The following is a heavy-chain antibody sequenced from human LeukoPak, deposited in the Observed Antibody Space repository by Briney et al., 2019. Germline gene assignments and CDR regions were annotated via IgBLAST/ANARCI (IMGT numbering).Heavy chain of an antibody. D-gene: IGHD3-22*01. CDR1: GYSISSGYY. CDR3: ARDRNRITMIVDDAFDI. Sequence: SETLSLTCTVSGYSISSGYYWGWIRQPPGKGLEWIGSIYHSGSTYYNPSLKSRVTISVDTSKNQFSLKLSSVTAADTAVYYCARDRNRITMIVDDAFDIWGQGTMVTVSS. J-gene: IGHJ3*02. V-gene: IGHV4-38-2*02. CDR2: IYHSGST.